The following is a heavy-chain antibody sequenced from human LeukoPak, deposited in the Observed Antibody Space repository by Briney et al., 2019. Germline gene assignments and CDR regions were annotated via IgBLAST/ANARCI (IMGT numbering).Heavy chain of an antibody. Sequence: PSETLSLTCTVSGGSISSHYWSWIRQPPGKGLEWIGYIYYSGSTNYNPSLKSRVTISVDTSKNQFPLKLSSVTAADTAVYYCASTFYDFWSGYYTGLRFDYWGQGTLVTVSS. V-gene: IGHV4-59*11. CDR2: IYYSGST. D-gene: IGHD3-3*01. CDR1: GGSISSHY. CDR3: ASTFYDFWSGYYTGLRFDY. J-gene: IGHJ4*02.